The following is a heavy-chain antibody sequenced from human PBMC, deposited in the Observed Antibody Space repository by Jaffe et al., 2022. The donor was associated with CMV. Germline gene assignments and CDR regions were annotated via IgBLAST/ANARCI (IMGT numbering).Heavy chain of an antibody. CDR2: TYYRSKWYN. CDR3: ARVVVWNWNYGDYYYYMDV. D-gene: IGHD1-7*01. Sequence: QVQLQQSGPGLVKPSQTLSLTCAISGDSVSSNSAAWNWIRQSPSRGLEWLGRTYYRSKWYNDYAVSVKSRITINPDTSKNQFSLQLNSVTPEDTAVYYCARVVVWNWNYGDYYYYMDVWGKGTTVTVSS. V-gene: IGHV6-1*01. J-gene: IGHJ6*03. CDR1: GDSVSSNSAA.